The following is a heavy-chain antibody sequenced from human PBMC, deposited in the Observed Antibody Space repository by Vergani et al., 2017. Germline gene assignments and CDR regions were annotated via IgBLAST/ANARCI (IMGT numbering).Heavy chain of an antibody. D-gene: IGHD3-3*01. V-gene: IGHV3-48*03. CDR2: ISSSGSTI. CDR1: GFTFSSYE. Sequence: EVQLVESGGGLVQPGGSLRLSCAASGFTFSSYEMNWVRQAPGKGLEWVSYISSSGSTIYSADSVKGRFTISRDNAKNSLYLQMNSLRAEDTAVYYCARDLRFLEWFTGDYWGQGTLVTVSS. CDR3: ARDLRFLEWFTGDY. J-gene: IGHJ4*02.